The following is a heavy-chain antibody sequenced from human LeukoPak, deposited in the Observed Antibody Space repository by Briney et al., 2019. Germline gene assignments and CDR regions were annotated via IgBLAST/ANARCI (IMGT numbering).Heavy chain of an antibody. CDR1: GFIFSSYA. CDR2: ISGSGGST. Sequence: PGGSLRLSCAASGFIFSSYAMSWVRQAPGKGLEWVSTISGSGGSTYYADSVKGRFTISRDNSKNTLYLQMNSLGVEDTALYYCAGDGARKFPGAQNDYWGQGTLVTVSS. D-gene: IGHD1-26*01. V-gene: IGHV3-23*01. CDR3: AGDGARKFPGAQNDY. J-gene: IGHJ4*02.